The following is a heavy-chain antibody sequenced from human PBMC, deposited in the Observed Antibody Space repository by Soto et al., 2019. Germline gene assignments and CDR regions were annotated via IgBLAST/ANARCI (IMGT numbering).Heavy chain of an antibody. CDR2: ISSNGGST. CDR1: GFTFSSYA. J-gene: IGHJ6*02. D-gene: IGHD3-22*01. V-gene: IGHV3-64D*06. CDR3: VKGRRYYYDSSGYYYGMDV. Sequence: VGSLRLSCSASGFTFSSYAMHWVRQAPGKGLEYVSAISSNGGSTYYADSVKGRFTISRDNSKNTLYLQMSSLRAEDTAVYYCVKGRRYYYDSSGYYYGMDVWGQGTTVTVSS.